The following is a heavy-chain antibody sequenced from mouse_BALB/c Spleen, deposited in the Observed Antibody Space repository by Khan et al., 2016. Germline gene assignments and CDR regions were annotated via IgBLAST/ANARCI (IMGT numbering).Heavy chain of an antibody. J-gene: IGHJ3*01. CDR3: ARGDGYY. CDR1: GFTFSSYG. V-gene: IGHV5-6-3*01. CDR2: INSNGGST. Sequence: EVQLVESGGGLVQPGGSLKLSCAASGFTFSSYGMSWVRQTPEKRLELVATINSNGGSTYYPDSVKVLFTSARDSAKNTLYLQSSSLKSEDTAMYYGARGDGYYWGQGTLVTVSA. D-gene: IGHD2-3*01.